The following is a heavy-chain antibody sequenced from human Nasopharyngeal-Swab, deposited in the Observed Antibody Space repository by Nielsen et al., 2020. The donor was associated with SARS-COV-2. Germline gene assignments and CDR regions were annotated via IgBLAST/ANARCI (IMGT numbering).Heavy chain of an antibody. CDR3: ARDGGSSGWYGPYWYFDL. J-gene: IGHJ2*01. Sequence: GESLKISCVASGFTFSSYGMHWVRQAPGKGLEWVAVIWYDGSNKYYADSVKGRFTISRDNSKNMLYLQINSLKAEDTAVYYCARDGGSSGWYGPYWYFDLWGRGTLVTVSS. V-gene: IGHV3-33*01. CDR2: IWYDGSNK. CDR1: GFTFSSYG. D-gene: IGHD6-19*01.